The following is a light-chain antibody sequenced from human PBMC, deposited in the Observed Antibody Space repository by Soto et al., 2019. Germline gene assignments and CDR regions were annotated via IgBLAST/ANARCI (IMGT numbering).Light chain of an antibody. Sequence: VMTQSPATLSVSPGERATLSCRASQSFSSNLAWYQQKPGQAPRLLIYGTSTRVTGIPARFSGSGSGTEFTLTISSLQSEDFAVYYCQQYYNWPLTFGGGTKVEIK. CDR2: GTS. CDR1: QSFSSN. J-gene: IGKJ4*01. V-gene: IGKV3-15*01. CDR3: QQYYNWPLT.